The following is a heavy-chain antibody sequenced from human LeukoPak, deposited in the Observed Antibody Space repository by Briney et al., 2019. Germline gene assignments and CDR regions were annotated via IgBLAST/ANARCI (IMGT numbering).Heavy chain of an antibody. CDR3: AREDYDFWSGSYGMDV. Sequence: GASVTVSCTDSGYTFTGDYIHWVGQAPGQGLEWMGWINPNSGGTNYAQKFQGWVTMTRDTSISTAYMELSRLRSDDTAVYYCAREDYDFWSGSYGMDVWGQGTTVTVSS. CDR2: INPNSGGT. D-gene: IGHD3-3*01. CDR1: GYTFTGDY. J-gene: IGHJ6*02. V-gene: IGHV1-2*04.